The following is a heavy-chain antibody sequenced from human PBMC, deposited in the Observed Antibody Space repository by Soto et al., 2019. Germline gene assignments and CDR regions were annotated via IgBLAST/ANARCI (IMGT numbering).Heavy chain of an antibody. CDR3: ARDLWGNWNHIDAFDI. CDR2: INPNTDVT. D-gene: IGHD1-20*01. Sequence: XSVKVCCKASGYSFSCYYMPWVRQAPGQGLEWMGWINPNTDVTNYAQRFQGRVTMTRDTSITTAYMELSRLRSDDTAVYYCARDLWGNWNHIDAFDIWGPGKTVTVSS. V-gene: IGHV1-2*02. CDR1: GYSFSCYY. J-gene: IGHJ3*02.